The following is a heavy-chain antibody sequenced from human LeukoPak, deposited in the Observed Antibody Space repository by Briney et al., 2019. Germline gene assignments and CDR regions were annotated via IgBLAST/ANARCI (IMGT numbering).Heavy chain of an antibody. J-gene: IGHJ4*02. CDR3: VRVVGASVMGYLEH. CDR2: ISSSSDYI. CDR1: GFTFSSYR. Sequence: KSGGSLRLSCAASGFTFSSYRMSWVRQAPGKGLEWVSSISSSSDYIYYADSLKGRITISRDNAKNSLYLQMNSLRAEDTAVYYCVRVVGASVMGYLEHWGQGTLVTVSS. D-gene: IGHD1-1*01. V-gene: IGHV3-21*01.